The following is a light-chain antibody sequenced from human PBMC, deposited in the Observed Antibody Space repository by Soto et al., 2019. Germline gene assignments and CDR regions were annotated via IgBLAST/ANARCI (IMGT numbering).Light chain of an antibody. Sequence: QSALTQPASVSGSPGHSITISCTGTSSDVGRYNLVSWYQQHPDRAPKLMIYEGTKRPSGVSNRFSGSKSGNTASLTISGLQAEDEADYFCCSYAGSHTWVFGGGTQLTVL. CDR2: EGT. CDR3: CSYAGSHTWV. CDR1: SSDVGRYNL. V-gene: IGLV2-23*01. J-gene: IGLJ3*02.